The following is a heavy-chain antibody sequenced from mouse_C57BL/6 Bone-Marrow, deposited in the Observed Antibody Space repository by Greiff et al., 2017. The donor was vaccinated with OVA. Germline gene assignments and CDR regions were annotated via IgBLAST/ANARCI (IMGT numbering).Heavy chain of an antibody. Sequence: VQLKESGAELVKPGASVKLSCTASGFTIKDYYMHWVKQRTEQGLEWIGSIDPEDGETKYAPTFQGNATITTDTSSNTAYLQLSGLTSEYTAVYYCARWCRAWFAYWGKGTLVTVSA. CDR2: IDPEDGET. CDR1: GFTIKDYY. V-gene: IGHV14-2*01. D-gene: IGHD1-1*02. J-gene: IGHJ3*01. CDR3: ARWCRAWFAY.